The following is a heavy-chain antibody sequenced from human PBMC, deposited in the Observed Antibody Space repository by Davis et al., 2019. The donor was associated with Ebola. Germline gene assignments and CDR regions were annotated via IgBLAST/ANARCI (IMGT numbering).Heavy chain of an antibody. V-gene: IGHV3-30-3*01. CDR3: ARDRLRYCSSTSCRTNWFDP. CDR2: ISYDGSNK. J-gene: IGHJ5*02. Sequence: GESLKISCAASGFTFSSYAMHWVRQAPGKGLEWVAVISYDGSNKYYADSVKGRFTISRDNSKNTLYLQMNSLRAEDTAVYYCARDRLRYCSSTSCRTNWFDPWGQGTLVTVSS. CDR1: GFTFSSYA. D-gene: IGHD2-2*01.